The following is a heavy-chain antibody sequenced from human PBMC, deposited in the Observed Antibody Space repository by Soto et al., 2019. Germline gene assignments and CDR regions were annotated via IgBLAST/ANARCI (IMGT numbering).Heavy chain of an antibody. CDR2: IDYSGGT. V-gene: IGHV4-39*01. Sequence: SETLSLTCTVSGGSISSSDYYWGWVRQPPGKGLEWIGSIDYSGGTYYPPALRSRVTMSVDTSKNQFSLRLTSVTAADTAVYYCARHPRRTWYFDYWGRGTLVTVSS. D-gene: IGHD1-1*01. CDR1: GGSISSSDYY. CDR3: ARHPRRTWYFDY. J-gene: IGHJ4*02.